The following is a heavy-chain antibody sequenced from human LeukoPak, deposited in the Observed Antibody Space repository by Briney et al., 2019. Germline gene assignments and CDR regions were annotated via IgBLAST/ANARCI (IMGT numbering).Heavy chain of an antibody. D-gene: IGHD6-13*01. J-gene: IGHJ4*02. V-gene: IGHV4-4*07. Sequence: SETLSLTCTVSDGSINVYHWRWIRQPTAQGLEWIGRIYTNGDTKFNPSLKSRVTMSVDTSKNQLSLKLRPVTAADTAVYYCARAAGAAGGQYFDYWGQGTLVTVSS. CDR2: IYTNGDT. CDR1: DGSINVYH. CDR3: ARAAGAAGGQYFDY.